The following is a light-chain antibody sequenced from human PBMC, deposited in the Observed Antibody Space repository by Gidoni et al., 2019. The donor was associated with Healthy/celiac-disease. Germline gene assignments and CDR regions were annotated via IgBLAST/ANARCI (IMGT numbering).Light chain of an antibody. Sequence: DIQMTQSPSSLSASVGDRVTITCRASQSISSYLNWYQQNPGKAPKLLLYAAASLQSGVPSSFSGSGSGTDCTLTIRSLQPEEFATYYCQQSYSTPRTFGQXTKVEIK. CDR2: AAA. CDR3: QQSYSTPRT. CDR1: QSISSY. J-gene: IGKJ1*01. V-gene: IGKV1-39*01.